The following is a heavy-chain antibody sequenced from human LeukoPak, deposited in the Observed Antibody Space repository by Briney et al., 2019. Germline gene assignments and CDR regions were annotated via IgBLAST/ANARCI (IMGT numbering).Heavy chain of an antibody. V-gene: IGHV3-23*01. J-gene: IGHJ6*02. Sequence: PGGSLRLSCAASGFTLSTSAMNWVRQAPGKGLEWVSVIGGSGDTTYYADSVRGRFTISRDNFKNTLYLQMNSLTAEDTAIYYCAKGKSLAHYYYYGMDVWGQGTTVTASS. CDR1: GFTLSTSA. D-gene: IGHD3-3*02. CDR2: IGGSGDTT. CDR3: AKGKSLAHYYYYGMDV.